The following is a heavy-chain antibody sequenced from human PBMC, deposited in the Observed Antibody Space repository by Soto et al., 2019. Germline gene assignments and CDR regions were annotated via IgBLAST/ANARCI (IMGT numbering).Heavy chain of an antibody. V-gene: IGHV1-8*01. D-gene: IGHD6-13*01. CDR1: GYTFTSYD. Sequence: ASVKVSCEASGYTFTSYDINWVRQATGQGLGWMGWMKPNSGNTGYAQKFQGRVTMTRNTSISTAYMELSSLRSEDTAVYYCARETLPDSSSWGNYYYYGMDVWGQGTTVTVSS. CDR3: ARETLPDSSSWGNYYYYGMDV. CDR2: MKPNSGNT. J-gene: IGHJ6*02.